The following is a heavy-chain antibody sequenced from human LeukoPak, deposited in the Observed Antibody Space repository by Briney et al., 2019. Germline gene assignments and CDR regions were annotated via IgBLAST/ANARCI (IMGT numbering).Heavy chain of an antibody. Sequence: GGSLRLSCSGTGFTFSRYGIHWVRQAPGEGLEWVTVIRYDGGEEYYADSVRGRFTISRDNAKNSLFLQMTSLKAEDTAVYYCARVFGNRNDFDYWGQGALVVVSS. D-gene: IGHD1-14*01. V-gene: IGHV3-33*01. CDR2: IRYDGGEE. CDR1: GFTFSRYG. J-gene: IGHJ4*02. CDR3: ARVFGNRNDFDY.